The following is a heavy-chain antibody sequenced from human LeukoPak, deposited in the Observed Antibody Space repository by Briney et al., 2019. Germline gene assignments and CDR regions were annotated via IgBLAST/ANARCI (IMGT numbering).Heavy chain of an antibody. CDR1: GFTFSSNS. CDR2: ISYDGSNK. J-gene: IGHJ4*02. D-gene: IGHD2-2*01. V-gene: IGHV3-30*03. Sequence: GGSLRLSCAASGFTFSSNSMNWVRQAPGKGLEWVAVISYDGSNKYYADSVKGRFTISRDNSKNTLYLQMNSLRAEDTAVYYCALPGDQRYFDYWGQGTLVTVSS. CDR3: ALPGDQRYFDY.